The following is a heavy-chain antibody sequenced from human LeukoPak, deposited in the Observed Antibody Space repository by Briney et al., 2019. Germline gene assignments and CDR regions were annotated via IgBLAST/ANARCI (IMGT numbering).Heavy chain of an antibody. J-gene: IGHJ4*02. CDR2: IYYSGST. CDR1: GGTISSCGYY. D-gene: IGHD6-13*01. V-gene: IGHV4-31*03. Sequence: PSETLSLTCTVSGGTISSCGYYWSWIRQHPGKGLEWIGYIYYSGSTYYNPSLKSRVTISVDTSKNQFSLKLSSVTAADMDESYCARSHRPLLKGPNSSSWYYDYWGQGTLVTVSS. CDR3: ARSHRPLLKGPNSSSWYYDY.